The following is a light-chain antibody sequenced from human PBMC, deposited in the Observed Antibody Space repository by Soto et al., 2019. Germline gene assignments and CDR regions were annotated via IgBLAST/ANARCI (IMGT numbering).Light chain of an antibody. CDR2: TGS. Sequence: IQMTQSPSSLSASVGDRVTITCRASQRITTYLNWYQQKPGKAPKLLIYTGSSLQSGVPSRFSGTGSGTDFTLTISSLQPEDVATYYCQQANSFPLTFGGGTKVEIK. CDR3: QQANSFPLT. J-gene: IGKJ4*01. CDR1: QRITTY. V-gene: IGKV1-39*01.